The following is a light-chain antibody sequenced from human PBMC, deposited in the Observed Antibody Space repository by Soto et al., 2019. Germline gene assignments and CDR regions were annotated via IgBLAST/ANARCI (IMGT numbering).Light chain of an antibody. J-gene: IGKJ2*01. V-gene: IGKV1-5*03. CDR1: QSISSW. Sequence: DIQMTQSPSTLSASVGDRVTIICRASQSISSWLAWYQQKPGQAPKLLIYKASTLESGVPSRFSGSGSGTEFTLTISSLQPDDFATYYCQQYNSYHTFGQGTKLEIK. CDR3: QQYNSYHT. CDR2: KAS.